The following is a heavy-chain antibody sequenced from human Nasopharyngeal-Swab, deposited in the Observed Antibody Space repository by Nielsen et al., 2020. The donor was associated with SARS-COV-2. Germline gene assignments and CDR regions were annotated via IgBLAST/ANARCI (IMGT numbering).Heavy chain of an antibody. D-gene: IGHD2-15*01. V-gene: IGHV3-23*01. CDR2: ISGSDHTT. CDR1: GFTFRSYA. Sequence: GESLKISCAASGFTFRSYAISWVRQAPGKGLEWVSVISGSDHTTYYADSVKGRFTISRDNSKNTVNLQMNSLRAEDTAVYYCATPQGPAGVEGPYYFDYWGQGTLVTVSS. J-gene: IGHJ4*02. CDR3: ATPQGPAGVEGPYYFDY.